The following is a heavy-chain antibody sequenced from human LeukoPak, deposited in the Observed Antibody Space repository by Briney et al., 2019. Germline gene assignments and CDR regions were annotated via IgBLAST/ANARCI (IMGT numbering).Heavy chain of an antibody. CDR3: ARARPPAGYSSSWYYRDFDY. CDR1: GYTVTGYY. D-gene: IGHD6-13*01. J-gene: IGHJ4*02. Sequence: ASGKLSCNASGYTVTGYYIHWLRQAPGQRLGWRGGINPNSGGTNYAQKFQGRVTMTRDTSISTAYTELSRLRSDDTAVYYCARARPPAGYSSSWYYRDFDYWGQGTLVTVSS. V-gene: IGHV1-2*02. CDR2: INPNSGGT.